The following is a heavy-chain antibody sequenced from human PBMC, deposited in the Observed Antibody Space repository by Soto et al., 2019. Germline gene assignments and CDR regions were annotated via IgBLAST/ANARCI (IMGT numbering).Heavy chain of an antibody. J-gene: IGHJ3*01. CDR3: ARSPPFSSFRGFDV. Sequence: QVQLKQWGAGLLKPSETLSLTCAVNGGSFTGYYWTYIRQSLEKGLEWIGEVNHRGSTTYNPSLKSRVTISVDASNNQFSLNLSSVTAADTAVYYCARSPPFSSFRGFDVWGQGTMVTVSS. V-gene: IGHV4-34*02. D-gene: IGHD6-6*01. CDR2: VNHRGST. CDR1: GGSFTGYY.